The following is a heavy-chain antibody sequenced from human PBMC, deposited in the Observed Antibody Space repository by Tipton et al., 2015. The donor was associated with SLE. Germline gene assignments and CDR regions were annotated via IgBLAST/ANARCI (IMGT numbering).Heavy chain of an antibody. D-gene: IGHD1-26*01. CDR2: IYHSGST. J-gene: IGHJ3*02. Sequence: SLRLSCAVSGGSISSSNWWSWVRQPPGKGLEWIGEIYHSGSTNYNPSLKSRVTISVDKSKNQFSLKLSSVTAADTAMYYCARSVGGDAFDIWGQGTMVTVSS. CDR1: GGSISSSNW. CDR3: ARSVGGDAFDI. V-gene: IGHV4-4*02.